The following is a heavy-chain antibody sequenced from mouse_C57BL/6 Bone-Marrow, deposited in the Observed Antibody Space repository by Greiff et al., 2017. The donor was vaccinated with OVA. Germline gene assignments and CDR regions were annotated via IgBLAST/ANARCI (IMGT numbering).Heavy chain of an antibody. V-gene: IGHV5-4*01. D-gene: IGHD1-1*01. CDR1: GFTFSSYA. J-gene: IGHJ4*01. CDR3: AGDGGNYGSSPYYYAMDY. CDR2: ISGGGSYT. Sequence: DVHLVESGGGLVKPGGSLKLSCAASGFTFSSYAMSWVRQTPEKRLEWVATISGGGSYTSYPDNVKGRFTISRDNAKNNLYLQMSHLKSEDTAMYYCAGDGGNYGSSPYYYAMDYWGQGTSVTVSS.